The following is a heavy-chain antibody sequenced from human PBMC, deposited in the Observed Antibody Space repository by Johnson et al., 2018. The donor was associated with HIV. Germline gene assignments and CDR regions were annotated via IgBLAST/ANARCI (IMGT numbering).Heavy chain of an antibody. Sequence: VQLVESGGGLVQPGGSRRLSCAVSGFTVSSNYMSWVRQAPGKGLEWVSVIYSGDTTYYADSVNGRFTISRDNSKNTLYLQMNSLRAEDTAVYYCARASVVVPCYAFDIWGQGTMVTVSS. CDR3: ARASVVVPCYAFDI. V-gene: IGHV3-66*01. J-gene: IGHJ3*02. CDR1: GFTVSSNY. CDR2: IYSGDTT. D-gene: IGHD2-21*01.